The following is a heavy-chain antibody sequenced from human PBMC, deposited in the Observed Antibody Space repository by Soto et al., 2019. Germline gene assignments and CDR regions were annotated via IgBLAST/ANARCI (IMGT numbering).Heavy chain of an antibody. CDR1: GGSISSEGYY. Sequence: SETLSLTCTVSGGSISSEGYYWSWFRQLPGKGLEWIGDIYYSGTTYHNPSLRGRLTISGDASKNQFSLKLSSVTDADTALYYCARGRGYSYGPYYFDYWGQGTLVTVSS. CDR3: ARGRGYSYGPYYFDY. J-gene: IGHJ4*02. V-gene: IGHV4-31*03. CDR2: IYYSGTT. D-gene: IGHD5-18*01.